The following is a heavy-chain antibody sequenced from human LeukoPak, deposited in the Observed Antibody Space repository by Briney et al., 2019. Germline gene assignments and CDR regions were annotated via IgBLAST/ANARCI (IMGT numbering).Heavy chain of an antibody. CDR2: IYYSGST. Sequence: SETLSLTCTVSGGSISSYYWSWIRQPPGKGLEWIGYIYYSGSTNYNPSLKSRVTISVDTSKNQFSLKLSSVTAADTAVYHCARDDGILDYWGQGTLVTVSS. V-gene: IGHV4-59*01. D-gene: IGHD1-14*01. J-gene: IGHJ4*02. CDR1: GGSISSYY. CDR3: ARDDGILDY.